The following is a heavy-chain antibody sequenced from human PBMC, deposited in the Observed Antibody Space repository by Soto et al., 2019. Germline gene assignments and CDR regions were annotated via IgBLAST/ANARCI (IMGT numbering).Heavy chain of an antibody. CDR1: GGSISGYY. CDR2: MYNTGST. Sequence: ETLSLTCTVSGGSISGYYWSWIRQPPGKGLEWIGYMYNTGSTVYNPSFKSRVTISVDTSKNQFSLKLSSVTAADTAVYYCARRGSGSYSDYWGQGTLVTVSS. V-gene: IGHV4-4*08. D-gene: IGHD3-10*01. CDR3: ARRGSGSYSDY. J-gene: IGHJ4*02.